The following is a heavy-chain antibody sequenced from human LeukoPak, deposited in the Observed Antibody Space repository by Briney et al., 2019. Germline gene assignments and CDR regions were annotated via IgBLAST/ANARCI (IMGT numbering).Heavy chain of an antibody. CDR3: ARAVDTDFAFDI. D-gene: IGHD5-18*01. V-gene: IGHV1-2*02. CDR1: GYTFNDYF. Sequence: ASVKVSCKTSGYTFNDYFMHWVRQAPGQGLEWMGWINPNSGSTKHAQRFQGRVTMTRDTPISTAYMEVSRLRSDDSAVYYCARAVDTDFAFDIWGQGTMVTVSS. CDR2: INPNSGST. J-gene: IGHJ3*02.